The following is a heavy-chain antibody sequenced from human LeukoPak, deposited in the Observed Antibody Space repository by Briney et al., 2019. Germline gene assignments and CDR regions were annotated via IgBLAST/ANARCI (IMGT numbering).Heavy chain of an antibody. V-gene: IGHV3-23*01. CDR3: AKDRQSRGSLGFDY. CDR1: GFTLRSHA. CDR2: ISGSGGST. J-gene: IGHJ4*02. Sequence: GGSLRLSCAASGFTLRSHAMSWVRQAPGKGLEWVSAISGSGGSTDYVDSVKGRFTISRDNSKNTLYVQMNSLRAEDTAVYYCAKDRQSRGSLGFDYWGQGALVIVSS. D-gene: IGHD3-22*01.